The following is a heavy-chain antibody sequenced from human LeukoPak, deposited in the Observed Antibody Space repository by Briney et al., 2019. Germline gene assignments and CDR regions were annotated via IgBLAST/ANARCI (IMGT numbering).Heavy chain of an antibody. CDR2: IYHSGST. J-gene: IGHJ6*02. Sequence: PSETLSLTCAVSVGSISSSNWWSWVRQPPGKGLEWIGEIYHSGSTNYNPSLKSRVTISVDKSKNQFSLKLSSVTAADTAVYYCARDPAGIARYGIDVWGQGTTVTVSS. CDR1: VGSISSSNW. D-gene: IGHD6-13*01. CDR3: ARDPAGIARYGIDV. V-gene: IGHV4-4*02.